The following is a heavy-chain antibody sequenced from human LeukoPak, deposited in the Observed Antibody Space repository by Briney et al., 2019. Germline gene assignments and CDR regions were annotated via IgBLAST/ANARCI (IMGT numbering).Heavy chain of an antibody. J-gene: IGHJ4*02. CDR2: IYPRHSDT. V-gene: IGHV5-51*01. CDR3: ARRYTSEASAYTLDS. Sequence: GAALKISCKGSGSIFTTYWVGWGRPTPGKGVGWRRMIYPRHSDTRYSPSFEGQVNISADKSISPAYLQWSSLKASDTAMYYCARRYTSEASAYTLDSWGQGTLVTVSS. D-gene: IGHD3-16*01. CDR1: GSIFTTYW.